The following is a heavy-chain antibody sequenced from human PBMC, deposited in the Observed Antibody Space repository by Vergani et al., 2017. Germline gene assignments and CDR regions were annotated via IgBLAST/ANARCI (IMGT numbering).Heavy chain of an antibody. CDR1: GFTFDDYA. D-gene: IGHD3-22*01. CDR3: AKGYDSSGYYFFDY. J-gene: IGHJ4*02. Sequence: EVQLLESGGGLVQPGGSLRLSCAASGFTFDDYAMHWVRQAPGKGLEWVSGISWNSGSIGYADSVKGRFTISRDNAKNSLYLQMNSLRAEDTALYYCAKGYDSSGYYFFDYWGQGTLVTVSS. CDR2: ISWNSGSI. V-gene: IGHV3-9*01.